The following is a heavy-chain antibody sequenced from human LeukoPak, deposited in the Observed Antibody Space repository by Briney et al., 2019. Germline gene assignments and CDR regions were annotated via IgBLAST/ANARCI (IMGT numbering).Heavy chain of an antibody. J-gene: IGHJ4*02. CDR2: ISAYNGNT. V-gene: IGHV1-18*04. CDR3: ARDLGSGYDFWSGYYILSFDY. D-gene: IGHD3-3*01. Sequence: VASVKVSCKASGYTFTSYYMHWVRQAPGQGLEWMGWISAYNGNTNYAQKLQGRVTMTTDTSTSTAYMELRSLRSDDTAVYYCARDLGSGYDFWSGYYILSFDYWGQGTLVTVSS. CDR1: GYTFTSYY.